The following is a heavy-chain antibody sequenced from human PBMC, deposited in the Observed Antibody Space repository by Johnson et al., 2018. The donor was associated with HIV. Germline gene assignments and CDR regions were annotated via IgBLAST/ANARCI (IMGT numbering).Heavy chain of an antibody. CDR2: ISHDGSEK. D-gene: IGHD2-2*03. J-gene: IGHJ3*02. CDR1: GFSFGTYA. CDR3: ARDHGYCSSTSCYGDDAFDI. V-gene: IGHV3-30*03. Sequence: QVQLVESGGGVVQPGRSLRLSCAASGFSFGTYAMHWVRQAPGKGLEWVAVISHDGSEKYYVDSVKGRFTISSDNAKNSLYLQMNSLRAEDTAVYYCARDHGYCSSTSCYGDDAFDIWGQGTMVTVSS.